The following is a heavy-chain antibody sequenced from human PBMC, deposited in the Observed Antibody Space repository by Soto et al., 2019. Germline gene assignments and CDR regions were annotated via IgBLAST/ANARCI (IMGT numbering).Heavy chain of an antibody. CDR1: GFIFSNYG. CDR3: GREGYTSGWYSVH. CDR2: IWYDGSSK. V-gene: IGHV3-33*01. J-gene: IGHJ4*02. D-gene: IGHD6-19*01. Sequence: GGSLRLSCAASGFIFSNYGMHWVRQAPGKGLEWVAVIWYDGSSKYYGDSVKGRFTISRDNSKNTLYLQMNSLRVEDTAVYYCGREGYTSGWYSVHWGQGTLVTVSS.